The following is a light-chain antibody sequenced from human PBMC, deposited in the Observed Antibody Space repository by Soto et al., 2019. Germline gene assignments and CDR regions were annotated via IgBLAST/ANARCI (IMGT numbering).Light chain of an antibody. CDR3: QQSGSSPT. V-gene: IGKV3-20*01. CDR2: GAS. J-gene: IGKJ1*01. CDR1: QSVSSSY. Sequence: EIVLTQSPGTLSLSPGERATLSCRASQSVSSSYLAWYQQKPGQAPRLLIYGASSRATGIPDRFSGSGSGTDFTLTISRLEPEDLAVYYCQQSGSSPTFGQGTTVESK.